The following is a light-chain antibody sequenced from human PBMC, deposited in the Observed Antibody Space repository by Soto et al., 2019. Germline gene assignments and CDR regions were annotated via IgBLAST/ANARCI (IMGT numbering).Light chain of an antibody. CDR2: DAS. Sequence: EIVLTQSPATLSLSPGERATLSCRASQSVSSYLAWYQQKPGQAPRLLIYDASNRATGIPDRFSGSGSGTDFTVTISSLEPEDFAVYYCQQRSNWPLTFGGGTKVEIK. J-gene: IGKJ4*01. CDR3: QQRSNWPLT. CDR1: QSVSSY. V-gene: IGKV3-11*01.